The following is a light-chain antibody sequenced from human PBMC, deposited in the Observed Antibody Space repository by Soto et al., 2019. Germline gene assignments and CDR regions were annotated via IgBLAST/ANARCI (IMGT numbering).Light chain of an antibody. V-gene: IGLV1-44*01. J-gene: IGLJ1*01. CDR1: SSNIGSNT. CDR2: SNN. CDR3: AAWDDSLNGL. Sequence: QSVLTQPPSASGTPGQRVTISCSGSSSNIGSNTVNWYQQLPGTAPKLLIYSNNQRPSGVPDRFSGSKSGTSASLAISGLQSEYEADYYCAAWDDSLNGLFGTGTKVTVL.